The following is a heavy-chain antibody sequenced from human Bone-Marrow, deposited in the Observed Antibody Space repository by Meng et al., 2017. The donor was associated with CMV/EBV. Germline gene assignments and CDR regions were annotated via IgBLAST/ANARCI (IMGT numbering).Heavy chain of an antibody. V-gene: IGHV3-30*04. CDR2: ISYDGSNK. J-gene: IGHJ6*02. CDR1: GFTVSSYA. D-gene: IGHD3-3*01. Sequence: GGSLRLSCAASGFTVSSYAMHWVRQAPGKGLEWVAVISYDGSNKYDADSVKGLFTISRDNSKNTLYLQMSSRRAEDTAVYYCARETYYDFWSGYYGYYYYGMDVWGQGTTVTVSS. CDR3: ARETYYDFWSGYYGYYYYGMDV.